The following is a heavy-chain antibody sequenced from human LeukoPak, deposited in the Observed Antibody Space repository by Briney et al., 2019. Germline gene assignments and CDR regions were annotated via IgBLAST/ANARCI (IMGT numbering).Heavy chain of an antibody. Sequence: ASVKVSCKASGYTSTGYYMHWVRQAPGQGLEWMGWINPNSGGTNYAQKFQGRVTMTRDTSISTAYMELSRLRSDDTAVYYCARDEQCSSTSCYRNGDWFDPWGQGTLVTVSS. D-gene: IGHD2-2*02. J-gene: IGHJ5*02. V-gene: IGHV1-2*02. CDR3: ARDEQCSSTSCYRNGDWFDP. CDR2: INPNSGGT. CDR1: GYTSTGYY.